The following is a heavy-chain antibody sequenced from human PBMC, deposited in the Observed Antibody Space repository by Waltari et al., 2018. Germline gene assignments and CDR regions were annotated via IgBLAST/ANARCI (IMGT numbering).Heavy chain of an antibody. V-gene: IGHV4-38-2*01. CDR1: GYSISSGYY. D-gene: IGHD3-22*01. CDR2: IYHSGST. Sequence: QVQLQESGPGLVQPSETLSLTCAVSGYSISSGYYWGWIRKPPGKGLEGIGSIYHSGSTYYNPSLKSRVTISVDTSKNQFSLKLSSVTAADTAVYYCARSLRRDYYDSSGYLLLGYFDYWGQGTLVTVSS. J-gene: IGHJ4*02. CDR3: ARSLRRDYYDSSGYLLLGYFDY.